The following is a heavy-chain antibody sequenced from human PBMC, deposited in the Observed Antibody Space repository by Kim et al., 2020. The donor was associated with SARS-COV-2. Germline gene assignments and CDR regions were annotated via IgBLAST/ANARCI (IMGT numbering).Heavy chain of an antibody. Sequence: GGSLRLSCAALGFTLSHYWMNWVRQAPGKGLEWVANIKQDGSEKNYVDSVKGRFTISRDNAKNSLYLQMNSLRAEDTAVYYCASCTTTWGIWGQGTLVTVSS. D-gene: IGHD7-27*01. V-gene: IGHV3-7*01. CDR2: IKQDGSEK. J-gene: IGHJ4*02. CDR3: ASCTTTWGI. CDR1: GFTLSHYW.